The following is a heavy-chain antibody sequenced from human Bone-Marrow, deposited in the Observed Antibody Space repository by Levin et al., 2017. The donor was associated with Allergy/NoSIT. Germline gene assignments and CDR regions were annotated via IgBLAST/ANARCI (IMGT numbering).Heavy chain of an antibody. V-gene: IGHV3-30*18. CDR1: GFTFSSYG. J-gene: IGHJ6*02. Sequence: GGSLRLSCAASGFTFSSYGMHWVRQAPGKGLEWVAVISYDGSNKYYADSVKGRFTISRDNSKNTLYLQMNSLRAEDTAVYYCAKDPRYCSGGSCYKKKVAYYYYGMDVWGQGTTVTVSS. CDR2: ISYDGSNK. CDR3: AKDPRYCSGGSCYKKKVAYYYYGMDV. D-gene: IGHD2-15*01.